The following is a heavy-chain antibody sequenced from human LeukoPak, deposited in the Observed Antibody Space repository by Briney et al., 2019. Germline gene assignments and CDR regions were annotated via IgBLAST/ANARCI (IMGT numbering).Heavy chain of an antibody. CDR1: GFTFRSHA. Sequence: GGSLRLSCVGSGFTFRSHAMSWVRQAPGKGLEWVSAISGSGGSTYYADSVKGRFTISRDYSKNTLYLQMNSLRAEDTAVYYCAKDLRYNFGYDYFDPWGQGTLVTVSS. CDR3: AKDLRYNFGYDYFDP. J-gene: IGHJ5*02. D-gene: IGHD5-18*01. CDR2: ISGSGGST. V-gene: IGHV3-23*01.